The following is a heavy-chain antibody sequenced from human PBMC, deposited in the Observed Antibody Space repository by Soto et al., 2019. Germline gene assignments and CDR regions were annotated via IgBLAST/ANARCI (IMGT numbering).Heavy chain of an antibody. V-gene: IGHV1-58*02. J-gene: IGHJ6*02. Sequence: GASVKVSCKASGFGFSNSGIQWVRQVPGQGLEWLGWIVVATGRTNYAQRFQERVTITRDMSTSTVYVDLSNLRSEDTAVYFCSADRPDMGVVGGVGGQGPRAPV. CDR1: GFGFSNSG. D-gene: IGHD3-16*01. CDR3: SADRPDMGVVGGV. CDR2: IVVATGRT.